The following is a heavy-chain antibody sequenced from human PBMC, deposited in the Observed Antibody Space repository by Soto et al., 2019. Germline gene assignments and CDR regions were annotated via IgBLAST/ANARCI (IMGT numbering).Heavy chain of an antibody. CDR1: GLSIISYY. V-gene: IGHV4-59*08. Sequence: SDTLSLTCTLNGLSIISYYWSWIRQPPGKGLEWIGYIYYSGSTNYNPSLKSRVTISVDTSKNQFSLKLSSVTAADTAVYYCARTDFYYYMDVWGKGTMVT. CDR2: IYYSGST. CDR3: ARTDFYYYMDV. J-gene: IGHJ6*03.